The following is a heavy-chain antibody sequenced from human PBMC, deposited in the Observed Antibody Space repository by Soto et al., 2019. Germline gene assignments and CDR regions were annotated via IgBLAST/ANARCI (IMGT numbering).Heavy chain of an antibody. Sequence: ASVKVSCKASGYTFTSYYMHWVRQAPGQGLEWMGIINPSGGSTSYAQKFQGRVTMTRDTSTSTVYMGLSSLRSEDTAVYYCARDNTVASVVATPFDYWGQGTLVTVSS. D-gene: IGHD5-12*01. CDR2: INPSGGST. CDR1: GYTFTSYY. V-gene: IGHV1-46*01. J-gene: IGHJ4*02. CDR3: ARDNTVASVVATPFDY.